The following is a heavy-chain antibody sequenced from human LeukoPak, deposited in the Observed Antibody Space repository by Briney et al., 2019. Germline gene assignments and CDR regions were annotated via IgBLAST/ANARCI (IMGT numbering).Heavy chain of an antibody. CDR3: ARDRYCSSTSCYPDYYYYYMDV. D-gene: IGHD2-2*01. CDR1: GFTFSSYW. Sequence: PGGSLRLPCAASGFTFSSYWMSWVRQAPGKGLEWVANIKQDGSEKYYVDSVKGRFTISRDNAKNSLYLQMNSLRAEDTAVYYCARDRYCSSTSCYPDYYYYYMDVWGIGTTVTVSS. CDR2: IKQDGSEK. V-gene: IGHV3-7*01. J-gene: IGHJ6*03.